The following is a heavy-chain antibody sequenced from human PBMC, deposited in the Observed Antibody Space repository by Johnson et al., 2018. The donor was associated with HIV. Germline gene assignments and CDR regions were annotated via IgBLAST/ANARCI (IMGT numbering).Heavy chain of an antibody. D-gene: IGHD1-26*01. Sequence: VQLVESGGGLVQPGGSLRLSCAASGFTFDDYGMSWVRQAPGKGLEWVSGINWNGGSTGYADSVKGRFTISRDNAKNSLYLQMNSLRAEDTALYYCARGGGSYYSGAFDIWGQGTMVTVSS. V-gene: IGHV3-20*04. CDR3: ARGGGSYYSGAFDI. J-gene: IGHJ3*02. CDR2: INWNGGST. CDR1: GFTFDDYG.